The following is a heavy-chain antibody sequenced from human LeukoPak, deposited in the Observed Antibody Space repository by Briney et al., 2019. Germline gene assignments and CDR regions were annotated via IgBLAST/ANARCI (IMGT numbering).Heavy chain of an antibody. V-gene: IGHV3-23*01. Sequence: GGSLRLSCAASGFTFSSYAMSWVRQAPGKGLEWVSAISGSGGSTYYADSVKGRFTISRDNSKNTLYLQMNSLRAEDTAVYYCAKVGDNYDFWSGRYYYYMDVWGKGTTVTVSS. CDR2: ISGSGGST. D-gene: IGHD3-3*01. CDR1: GFTFSSYA. CDR3: AKVGDNYDFWSGRYYYYMDV. J-gene: IGHJ6*03.